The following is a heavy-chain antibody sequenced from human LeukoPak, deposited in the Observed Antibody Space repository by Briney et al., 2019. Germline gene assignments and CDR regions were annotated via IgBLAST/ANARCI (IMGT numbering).Heavy chain of an antibody. V-gene: IGHV4-4*07. CDR3: AREGNLNFDWLLYGNWFDP. Sequence: SETLSLTCTVSGGSISSYYWSWIRQPAGKGLEWIGRIYTSGSTNYNPSLKSRVTMSVDTSKNQSSLKLSSVTAADTAVYYCAREGNLNFDWLLYGNWFDPWGQGTLVTVSS. CDR2: IYTSGST. CDR1: GGSISSYY. D-gene: IGHD3-9*01. J-gene: IGHJ5*02.